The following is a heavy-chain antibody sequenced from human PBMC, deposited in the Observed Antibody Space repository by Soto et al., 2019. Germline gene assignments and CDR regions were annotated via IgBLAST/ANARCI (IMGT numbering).Heavy chain of an antibody. CDR3: ARVVPGAEAWFGP. J-gene: IGHJ5*02. D-gene: IGHD2-2*01. CDR2: ISLYSDGT. V-gene: IGHV1-18*01. Sequence: ASVKVSCKTSGYTFSNYGITWVRRAPGQPLEWLGWISLYSDGTNYAQKFQGRVSMTTDTSTTTAYMELRSLRSDDTAVYYCARVVPGAEAWFGPWGQGALVTVSS. CDR1: GYTFSNYG.